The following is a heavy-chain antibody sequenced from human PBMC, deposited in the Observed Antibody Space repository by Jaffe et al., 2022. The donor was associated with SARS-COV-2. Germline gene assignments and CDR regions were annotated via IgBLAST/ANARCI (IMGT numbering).Heavy chain of an antibody. D-gene: IGHD6-19*01. CDR1: GFIFSSFA. CDR2: ISTSDEST. J-gene: IGHJ4*02. V-gene: IGHV3-23*04. Sequence: EVQLVESGGGLVQPGGSLRLSCAASGFIFSSFAMSWVRQAPGKGLEWVSGISTSDESTYYADSVKGRFTISRDNSKNTLYLQMNNLRAEDTAVYYCAKYRGWSNPRIDYWGLGTLVTVSS. CDR3: AKYRGWSNPRIDY.